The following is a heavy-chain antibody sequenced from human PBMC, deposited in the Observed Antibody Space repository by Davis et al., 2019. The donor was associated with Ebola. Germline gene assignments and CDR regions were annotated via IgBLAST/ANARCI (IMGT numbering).Heavy chain of an antibody. D-gene: IGHD2-15*01. Sequence: GESLKISCEGSGYSFTSYWIGWVRQMPGKGLEWMGIIYPGDSDTRYSPSFQGQVTISADKSISTAYLQWSSLKASDTAMYYCARHAGRYCSGGSCRSSAYYYYGMDVWGQGTTVTVSS. CDR2: IYPGDSDT. CDR3: ARHAGRYCSGGSCRSSAYYYYGMDV. J-gene: IGHJ6*02. CDR1: GYSFTSYW. V-gene: IGHV5-51*01.